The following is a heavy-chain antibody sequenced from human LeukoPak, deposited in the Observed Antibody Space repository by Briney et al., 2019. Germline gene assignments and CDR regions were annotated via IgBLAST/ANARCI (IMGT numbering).Heavy chain of an antibody. V-gene: IGHV4-59*01. CDR2: IYYCGST. D-gene: IGHD2-2*01. CDR1: GGSISSYY. J-gene: IGHJ6*03. Sequence: SETMSLTCTVSGGSISSYYWSWIRQPPGKGLEWIGYIYYCGSTNHNPSLKSRVTISVDTSKNQFSLKLSSVIAAETAVYYCARTTEGYCSSASCFGFSYSYYMDVWGEGTTVTISS. CDR3: ARTTEGYCSSASCFGFSYSYYMDV.